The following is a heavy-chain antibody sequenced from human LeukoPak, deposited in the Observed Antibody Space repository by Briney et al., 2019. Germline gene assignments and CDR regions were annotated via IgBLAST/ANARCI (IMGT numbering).Heavy chain of an antibody. D-gene: IGHD3-16*01. J-gene: IGHJ6*03. V-gene: IGHV3-23*01. Sequence: PGASLRLSCAASGFTFSRNGMTWVRQAPGKGLEWVSAISGSGGNTYYADSVKRRFTISRDNSKNTLYLQMNSLRAEDTAVYYCAKSAYVLYYYMAVWGKGTTVTVSS. CDR2: ISGSGGNT. CDR1: GFTFSRNG. CDR3: AKSAYVLYYYMAV.